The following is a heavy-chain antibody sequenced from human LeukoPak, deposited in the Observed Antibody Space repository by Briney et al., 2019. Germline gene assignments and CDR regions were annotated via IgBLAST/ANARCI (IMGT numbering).Heavy chain of an antibody. D-gene: IGHD6-13*01. V-gene: IGHV1-18*01. J-gene: IGHJ5*02. Sequence: VASVKVSCKDSGYTYTTDGVSWVRQDPGLGREWMGWVDTYSGKTNYAQKFQSRITMTSDTSTSTAYMELRSLRSDDTAVYYCARDRGIAEADSFDPWGQGTLVTVSS. CDR3: ARDRGIAEADSFDP. CDR1: GYTYTTDG. CDR2: VDTYSGKT.